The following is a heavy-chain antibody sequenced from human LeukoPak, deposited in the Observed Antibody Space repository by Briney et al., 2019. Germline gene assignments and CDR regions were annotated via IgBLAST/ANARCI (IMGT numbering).Heavy chain of an antibody. CDR3: ASSGSYSEYFQH. Sequence: PSETLSLTCTVSGGSISDYHWSWIRQPPGKGLEYIGYIYNSGRTFYNPSLKSRVTISVDKSKNQFSLKLSSVTAADTAVYYCASSGSYSEYFQHWGQGTLVTVSS. CDR2: IYNSGRT. D-gene: IGHD1-26*01. J-gene: IGHJ1*01. V-gene: IGHV4-59*12. CDR1: GGSISDYH.